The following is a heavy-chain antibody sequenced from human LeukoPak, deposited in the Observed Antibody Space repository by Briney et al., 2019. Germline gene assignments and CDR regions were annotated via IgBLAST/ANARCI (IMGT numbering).Heavy chain of an antibody. J-gene: IGHJ5*02. Sequence: PSETLSLTCTVSGGSISSSSSYWGWIRQPPGKGLEWIGSIYYSGSTYYNPSLKSRVTISVDTSKNQFSLKLSSVTAADTAVYYCARQKAYCGGDCYSNNWFDPWGQGTLVTVSS. CDR1: GGSISSSSSY. CDR3: ARQKAYCGGDCYSNNWFDP. D-gene: IGHD2-21*02. V-gene: IGHV4-39*01. CDR2: IYYSGST.